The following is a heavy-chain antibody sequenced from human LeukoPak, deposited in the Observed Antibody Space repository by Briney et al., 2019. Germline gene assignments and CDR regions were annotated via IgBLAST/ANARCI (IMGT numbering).Heavy chain of an antibody. J-gene: IGHJ4*02. CDR2: ISSSSSYI. CDR3: ARDNPYGSGSYYPLDY. CDR1: GFTFSSYS. V-gene: IGHV3-21*01. Sequence: PGGSLRLSCAASGFTFSSYSMNWVRKAPGKGLEWVSSISSSSSYIYYADSVKGRFTISRDNAKNSLYLQMNSLRAEDTAVYYCARDNPYGSGSYYPLDYWGQGTLVTVSS. D-gene: IGHD3-10*01.